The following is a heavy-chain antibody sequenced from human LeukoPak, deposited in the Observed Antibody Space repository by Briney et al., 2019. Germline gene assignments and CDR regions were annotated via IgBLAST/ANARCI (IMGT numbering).Heavy chain of an antibody. CDR1: GGPFSGYY. Sequence: SETLPLTCAVYGGPFSGYYWSWIRQPPGKGLEWIGEINHSGSTNCNPSLKSRVTISVDTSKNQFSLKLSSVTAADTAVYYCARGVRLGQLVLYYFDYWGQGTLVTVSS. D-gene: IGHD6-6*01. J-gene: IGHJ4*02. CDR2: INHSGST. CDR3: ARGVRLGQLVLYYFDY. V-gene: IGHV4-34*01.